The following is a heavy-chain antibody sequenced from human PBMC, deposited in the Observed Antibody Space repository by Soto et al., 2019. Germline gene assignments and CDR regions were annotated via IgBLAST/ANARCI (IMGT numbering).Heavy chain of an antibody. D-gene: IGHD3-16*01. V-gene: IGHV3-72*01. J-gene: IGHJ4*02. CDR1: GFTFSEYY. CDR3: ARDTGGSYDY. CDR2: TRNKANSYAP. Sequence: EVQLVESGGGLVQPGGSLRLSCAASGFTFSEYYVDWVRQVPGKGLEWVGRTRNKANSYAPEYAASVKGRFTISRDESKDSMYLQMNSLKTEDTAVYYCARDTGGSYDYWGQGALVTVSS.